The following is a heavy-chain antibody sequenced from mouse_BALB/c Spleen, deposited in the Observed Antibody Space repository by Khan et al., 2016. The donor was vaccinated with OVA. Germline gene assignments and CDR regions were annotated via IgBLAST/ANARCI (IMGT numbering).Heavy chain of an antibody. D-gene: IGHD1-2*01. CDR1: GFTFTDYY. V-gene: IGHV7-3*02. Sequence: EVQLQESGGGLVQPGGSLRLSCATSGFTFTDYYMNWVRQPPGKALEWLGFIRKKASGYTTEYSPSVKGRFTISRDNSQSILYLQMNTLGAEDSATYYCARVDYGYGFAYWGQGTLVTVSA. CDR2: IRKKASGYTT. CDR3: ARVDYGYGFAY. J-gene: IGHJ3*01.